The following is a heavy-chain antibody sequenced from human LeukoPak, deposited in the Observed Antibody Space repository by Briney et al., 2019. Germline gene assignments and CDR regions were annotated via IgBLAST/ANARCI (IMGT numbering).Heavy chain of an antibody. CDR3: AKDRVYGYYYYYMDV. Sequence: GRSLRLSCVASGFTFSRYDVHWVRQAPGKGLEWVAFIRYDGSNKYYADSVKGRFTISRDNSKNTLYLQMNSLRAEDTAVYYCAKDRVYGYYYYYMDVWGKGTTVTISS. J-gene: IGHJ6*03. CDR2: IRYDGSNK. CDR1: GFTFSRYD. D-gene: IGHD5/OR15-5a*01. V-gene: IGHV3-30*02.